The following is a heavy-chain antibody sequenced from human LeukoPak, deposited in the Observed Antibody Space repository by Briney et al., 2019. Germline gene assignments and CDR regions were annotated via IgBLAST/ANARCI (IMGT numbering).Heavy chain of an antibody. CDR2: ISWNSGSI. V-gene: IGHV3-9*01. CDR1: GFTFDDYA. Sequence: GGSLRLSCAASGFTFDDYAMYWVRQAPGKGLEWVSRISWNSGSIGYADSVKGRFTISRDNAKNSLYLQMNSLRAEDTALYYCAKDKDFWSGYYDYWGQGTLVTVSS. CDR3: AKDKDFWSGYYDY. J-gene: IGHJ4*02. D-gene: IGHD3-3*01.